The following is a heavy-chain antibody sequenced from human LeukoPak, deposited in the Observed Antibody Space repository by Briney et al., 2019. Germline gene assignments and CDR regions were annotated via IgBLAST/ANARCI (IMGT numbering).Heavy chain of an antibody. CDR1: GYSFTASY. CDR3: VRDDYNGNSFDS. V-gene: IGHV1-2*02. D-gene: IGHD4-4*01. J-gene: IGHJ5*01. Sequence: ASVRVSCKASGYSFTASYMHWVRQAPGQGLEWVGCINPKNGGTSSAQSFQGRVTMTRDTSLSTAYMDLTSLRSDDTAVYYCVRDDYNGNSFDSWGPGTLVTVSS. CDR2: INPKNGGT.